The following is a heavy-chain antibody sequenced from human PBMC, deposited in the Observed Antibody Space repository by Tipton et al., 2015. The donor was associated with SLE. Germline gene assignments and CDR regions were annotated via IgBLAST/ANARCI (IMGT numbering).Heavy chain of an antibody. D-gene: IGHD2/OR15-2a*01. J-gene: IGHJ3*02. CDR1: GFTFSSYA. CDR3: AKDTFSQATLYQGPAFDI. V-gene: IGHV3-23*01. Sequence: SLRLSCAASGFTFSSYAMSWVRQAPGKGLEWVSSISSSSSYIYYADSVKGRFTISRDNSKNTLFLQMNSLRPEDTAVYYCAKDTFSQATLYQGPAFDIWGQGTMVTVSS. CDR2: ISSSSSYI.